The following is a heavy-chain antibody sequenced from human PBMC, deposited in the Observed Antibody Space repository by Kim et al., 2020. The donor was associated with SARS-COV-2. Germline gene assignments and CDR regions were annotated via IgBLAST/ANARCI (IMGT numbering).Heavy chain of an antibody. J-gene: IGHJ4*02. V-gene: IGHV3-30*01. CDR3: AREPSFGDYDY. CDR2: IE. D-gene: IGHD4-17*01. Sequence: IEHYADSGKGRFTISRDNSKNMLFLQMNSLRPEDTALFYCAREPSFGDYDYWGQGTLVTVSS.